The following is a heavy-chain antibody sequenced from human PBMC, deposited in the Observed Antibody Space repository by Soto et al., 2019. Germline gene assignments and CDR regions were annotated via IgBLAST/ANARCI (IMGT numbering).Heavy chain of an antibody. D-gene: IGHD3-22*01. CDR2: VYAVGST. V-gene: IGHV4-30-2*01. CDR3: ARGGDYSGSYSGLFDS. Sequence: QLQLQESGSGLVKPSQTLSLTCAVSGDSISSGGYSWTWIRQPPGKGLEYIGYVYAVGSTYYNPSLKSRVTISLDSSKNQFSLKLSSMTAADTAVYYCARGGDYSGSYSGLFDSWGQGTLVTVSS. CDR1: GDSISSGGYS. J-gene: IGHJ4*02.